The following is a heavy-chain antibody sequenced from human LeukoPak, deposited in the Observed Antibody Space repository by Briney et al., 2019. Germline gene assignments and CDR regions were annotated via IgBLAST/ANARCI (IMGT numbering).Heavy chain of an antibody. D-gene: IGHD3-22*01. Sequence: PSEMLSLTCTVSGGSISSSSYYWGWIRKPPGKGLEWIGSIYYSGSTYYNPSLKSRVTISVDTSKNQFSLKLSSVTAADTAVYYCARFGVVVINFDYWGQGTLVTVSS. CDR2: IYYSGST. J-gene: IGHJ4*02. CDR1: GGSISSSSYY. CDR3: ARFGVVVINFDY. V-gene: IGHV4-39*01.